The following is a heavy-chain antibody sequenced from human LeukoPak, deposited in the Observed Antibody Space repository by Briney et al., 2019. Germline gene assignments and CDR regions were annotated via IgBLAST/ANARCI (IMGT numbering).Heavy chain of an antibody. J-gene: IGHJ4*02. D-gene: IGHD4-23*01. CDR1: GYSISSGYY. CDR3: AKVGATVVTPAGY. CDR2: IHHSGST. Sequence: SETLSLTCTVSGYSISSGYYWGWIRQPPGKGPEWIGSIHHSGSTYQNPSLKSRVTISVDTSKNQFSLKLSSVTAADTAVYYCAKVGATVVTPAGYWGQGTLVTVSS. V-gene: IGHV4-38-2*02.